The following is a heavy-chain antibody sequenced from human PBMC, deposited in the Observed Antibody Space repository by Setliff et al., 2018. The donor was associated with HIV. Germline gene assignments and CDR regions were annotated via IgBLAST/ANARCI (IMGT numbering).Heavy chain of an antibody. CDR1: GGSISSYY. CDR2: IYYSGST. J-gene: IGHJ4*02. D-gene: IGHD5-12*01. Sequence: SETLSLTCTVPGGSISSYYWSWIRQPPGKGLEWIGYIYYSGSTNYNPSLKSRVTISVDTSKNQFSLKLSSVTAADTAVYYCARACRSGYDYFHYFDYWGQGTLVTVSS. CDR3: ARACRSGYDYFHYFDY. V-gene: IGHV4-59*01.